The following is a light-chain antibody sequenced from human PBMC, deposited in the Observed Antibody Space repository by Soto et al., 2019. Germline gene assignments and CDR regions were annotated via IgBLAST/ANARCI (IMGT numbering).Light chain of an antibody. CDR3: QQSYSTPWT. CDR1: RSLTRW. V-gene: IGKV1-39*01. J-gene: IGKJ1*01. CDR2: AAS. Sequence: DIQMSQSPSTLSASVGDRVTITCRASRSLTRWLAWYQQKPGRAPKLLIYAASTLQSGVPSRFSGSGSGLDFTLTINWLQPEDFATYYCQQSYSTPWTCGQGTRVDI.